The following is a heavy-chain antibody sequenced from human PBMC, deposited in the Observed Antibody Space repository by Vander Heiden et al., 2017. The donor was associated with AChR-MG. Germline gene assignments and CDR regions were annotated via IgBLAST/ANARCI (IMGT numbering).Heavy chain of an antibody. Sequence: VQLVESGGGVVQPGNSLRPPCITSGFPSGGLAVPWVRQAPGKGLEWVAVISDDGSSKYYADSVKGRCTISRDNSKKAVDLQMNSLRAEDSAVYYCARDRLTATTSFDYWGQGTLVTVSS. V-gene: IGHV3-30-3*01. CDR2: ISDDGSSK. J-gene: IGHJ4*02. CDR1: GFPSGGLA. D-gene: IGHD4-17*01. CDR3: ARDRLTATTSFDY.